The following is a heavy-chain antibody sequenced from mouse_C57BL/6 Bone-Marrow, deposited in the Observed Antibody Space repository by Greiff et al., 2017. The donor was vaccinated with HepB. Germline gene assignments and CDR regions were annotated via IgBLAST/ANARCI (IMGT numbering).Heavy chain of an antibody. CDR3: ARVTVVALDY. Sequence: VQLQQPGAELVMPGASVKLSCKASGYTFTSYWMHWVKQRPGQGLEWIGEIDPSDSYTNYNQKFKGKSTLTVDKSSSTAYMQLSSLTSEDSAVYYCARVTVVALDYWGQGTTLTVSS. CDR1: GYTFTSYW. CDR2: IDPSDSYT. V-gene: IGHV1-69*01. J-gene: IGHJ2*01. D-gene: IGHD1-1*01.